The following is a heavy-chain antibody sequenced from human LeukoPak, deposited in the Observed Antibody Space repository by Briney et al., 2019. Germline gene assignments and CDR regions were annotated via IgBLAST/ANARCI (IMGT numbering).Heavy chain of an antibody. Sequence: SQTLSLTCAISGDSVSSDSAAWNWLRQSPSRALESLVRTSYRSKWYYDYGGSVNSRVTISPDTSKKLCSLQLNYVTAEDTAVYYCARTIVGAGTVGGFYYWGQGTLVIVSS. V-gene: IGHV6-1*01. CDR1: GDSVSSDSAA. J-gene: IGHJ4*02. D-gene: IGHD6-19*01. CDR3: ARTIVGAGTVGGFYY. CDR2: TSYRSKWYY.